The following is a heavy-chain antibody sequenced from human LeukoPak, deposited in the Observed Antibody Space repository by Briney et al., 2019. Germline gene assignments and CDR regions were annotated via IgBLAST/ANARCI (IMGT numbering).Heavy chain of an antibody. Sequence: ASVKVSCKASGCTFTSYGISWVRQAPGQGLEWMGWISAYNGNTNYAQKLQGRVTMTTDTSTSTAYMELRSLRSDDTAVYYCARDQVTMVRGASFDYWGQGTLVTVSS. CDR1: GCTFTSYG. D-gene: IGHD3-10*01. CDR2: ISAYNGNT. V-gene: IGHV1-18*01. CDR3: ARDQVTMVRGASFDY. J-gene: IGHJ4*02.